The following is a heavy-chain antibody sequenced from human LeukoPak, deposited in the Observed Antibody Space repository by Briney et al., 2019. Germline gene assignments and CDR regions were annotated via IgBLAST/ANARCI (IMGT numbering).Heavy chain of an antibody. CDR1: GFTFSNYN. V-gene: IGHV3-23*01. J-gene: IGHJ5*02. CDR2: ISGSGGST. Sequence: GVSLRLSCAPSGFTFSNYNMNWVRQAPGKGVECVSSISGSGGSTYYADSGKGRFTIYRDNSKNTLYLQMNSLRAEDTAVYYCAKEIRWQNWFDPWGQGTLVTVCS. D-gene: IGHD4-23*01. CDR3: AKEIRWQNWFDP.